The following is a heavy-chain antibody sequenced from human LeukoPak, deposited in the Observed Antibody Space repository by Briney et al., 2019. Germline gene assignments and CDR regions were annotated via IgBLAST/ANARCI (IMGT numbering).Heavy chain of an antibody. Sequence: GASVTVSCKASGYTFTNYYMNWVRQAPGQGLEWMGIINTSGGSRSYDQKFQDRVTVTRDTSTSTVYMELSSLRSEDTAMYYCAREGEIGYDLSDYWGQGTLVTVSS. CDR2: INTSGGSR. CDR3: AREGEIGYDLSDY. CDR1: GYTFTNYY. J-gene: IGHJ4*02. V-gene: IGHV1-46*01. D-gene: IGHD5-12*01.